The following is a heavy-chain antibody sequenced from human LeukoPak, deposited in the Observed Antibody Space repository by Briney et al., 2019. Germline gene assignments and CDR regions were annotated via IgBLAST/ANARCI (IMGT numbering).Heavy chain of an antibody. J-gene: IGHJ4*02. CDR1: GFTFSNYA. CDR3: AKDYKVRSGEPPIDY. CDR2: IIESGGGT. V-gene: IGHV3-23*01. D-gene: IGHD7-27*01. Sequence: PGGSLRLSCAASGFTFSNYAMSWTRQAPGKGLEWVSGIIESGGGTHYADSVKGRFTISRDNSQNTLYLQMISLRAEDTAVYYCAKDYKVRSGEPPIDYWGQGTLVTVSS.